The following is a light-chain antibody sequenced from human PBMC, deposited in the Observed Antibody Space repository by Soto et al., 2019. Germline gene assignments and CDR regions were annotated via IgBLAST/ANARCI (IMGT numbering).Light chain of an antibody. CDR2: EVT. J-gene: IGLJ2*01. V-gene: IGLV2-8*01. CDR1: SSDVGSYVF. Sequence: QSALTQPPSASGSPGQSVTISCTGTSSDVGSYVFVSWYQQHPGKAPKLMIYEVTKRPSGVPDRFSGSKSGNTASLTVSGLQLEDEADYYCSAYGGGNSVIFSGGTKLTVL. CDR3: SAYGGGNSVI.